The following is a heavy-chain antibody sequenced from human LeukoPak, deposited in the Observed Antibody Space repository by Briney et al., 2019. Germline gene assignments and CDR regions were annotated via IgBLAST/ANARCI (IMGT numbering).Heavy chain of an antibody. CDR3: ARWFGANYYYYYMDV. V-gene: IGHV3-53*01. J-gene: IGHJ6*03. Sequence: GGSLRLSCAASGFTVSSNYMSWVRQAPGKGLEWVSVIYSGGSTYYADSVKGRFTISRDNSKNTLYLQMNSLRAEDTAVYYCARWFGANYYYYYMDVWGKGTTVTISS. CDR1: GFTVSSNY. D-gene: IGHD3-10*01. CDR2: IYSGGST.